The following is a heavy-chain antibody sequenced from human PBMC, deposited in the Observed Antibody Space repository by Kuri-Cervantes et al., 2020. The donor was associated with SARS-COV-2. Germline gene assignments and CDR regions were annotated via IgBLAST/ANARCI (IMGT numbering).Heavy chain of an antibody. CDR2: IYYSGST. Sequence: SETLSLTCTLSGDSISGNSYYWGWIRQPPGKGLEWIGSIYYSGSTYYNPSLKSRVTISVDTSKNQFSLKLSSVTAADTAVYYCARGYYYDSSGYYKAGLDIWGQGTMVTVSS. CDR1: GDSISGNSYY. J-gene: IGHJ3*02. V-gene: IGHV4-39*07. CDR3: ARGYYYDSSGYYKAGLDI. D-gene: IGHD3-22*01.